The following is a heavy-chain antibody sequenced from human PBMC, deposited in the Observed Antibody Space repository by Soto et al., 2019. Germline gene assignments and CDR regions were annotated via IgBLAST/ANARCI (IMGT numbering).Heavy chain of an antibody. Sequence: QVQLVQSGAEVKKPGASVKVSCKASGYNFISYGITWVRQAPGPGLEWVGWISGYNGNTNYEQRLQGRVTMTTDTSTNTAYMELRSLRSDDTAVYYCARDPAEDNSSYYYASPGYFYYSGMDVWGQGTTVTVSS. V-gene: IGHV1-18*01. CDR2: ISGYNGNT. D-gene: IGHD3-22*01. CDR1: GYNFISYG. CDR3: ARDPAEDNSSYYYASPGYFYYSGMDV. J-gene: IGHJ6*02.